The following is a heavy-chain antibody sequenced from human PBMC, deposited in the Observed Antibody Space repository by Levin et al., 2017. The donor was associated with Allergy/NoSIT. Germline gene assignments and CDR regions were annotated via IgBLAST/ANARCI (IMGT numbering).Heavy chain of an antibody. CDR3: ARGRGASGGSRLSNDY. D-gene: IGHD2-15*01. CDR1: GYTFTSYY. V-gene: IGHV1-46*01. J-gene: IGHJ4*02. Sequence: ASVKVSCKASGYTFTSYYMHWVRQAPGQGLEWMGIINPSGGSTSYAQKFQGRVTMTRDTSTSTVYMELSSLRSEDTAVYYCARGRGASGGSRLSNDYWGQGTLVTVSS. CDR2: INPSGGST.